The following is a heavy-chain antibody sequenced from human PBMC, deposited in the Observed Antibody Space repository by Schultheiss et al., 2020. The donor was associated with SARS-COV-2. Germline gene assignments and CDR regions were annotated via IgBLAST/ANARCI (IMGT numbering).Heavy chain of an antibody. J-gene: IGHJ6*02. Sequence: SLKISCAASGFTFSSYAMSWVRQAPGKGLEWVSGISWNSGSIGYADSVKGRFTISRDNAKNSLYLQMNSLRAEDTAVYYCARDQIFGVVIMKNYYYGMDVWGQGTTVTVAS. D-gene: IGHD3-3*01. CDR1: GFTFSSYA. CDR2: ISWNSGSI. V-gene: IGHV3-9*01. CDR3: ARDQIFGVVIMKNYYYGMDV.